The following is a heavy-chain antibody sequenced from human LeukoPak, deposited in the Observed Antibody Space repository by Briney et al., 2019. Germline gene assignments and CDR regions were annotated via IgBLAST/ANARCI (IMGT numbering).Heavy chain of an antibody. CDR2: ISWDDDQ. V-gene: IGHV2-5*02. J-gene: IGHJ4*02. D-gene: IGHD2-2*01. Sequence: SGPTLVNPTPALTLTCTFSGFSRRTSGVGVGWIRQPPVKDLEWLAIISWDDDQRYSPSLKSRLTITKDTSKNQVVLTMTTMDPVDTATYYCAHLVPAAMHFDYWGQGTLVTVSS. CDR1: GFSRRTSGVG. CDR3: AHLVPAAMHFDY.